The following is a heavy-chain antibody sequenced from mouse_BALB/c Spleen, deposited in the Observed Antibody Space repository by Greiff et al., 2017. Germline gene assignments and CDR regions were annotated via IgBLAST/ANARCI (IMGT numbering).Heavy chain of an antibody. Sequence: EVQGVESGGDLVKPGGSLKLSCAASGFTFSSYGMSWVRQTPDKRLEWVATISSGGSYTYYPDSVKGRFTISRDNAKNLLYLKMSRLKSEDTSKYYGARHAENEAMDYWGQGTSVTVSS. J-gene: IGHJ4*01. CDR1: GFTFSSYG. CDR3: ARHAENEAMDY. V-gene: IGHV5-6*01. CDR2: ISSGGSYT.